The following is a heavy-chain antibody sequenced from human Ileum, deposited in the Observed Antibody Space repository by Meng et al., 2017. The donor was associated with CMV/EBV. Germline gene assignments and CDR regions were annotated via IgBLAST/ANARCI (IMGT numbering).Heavy chain of an antibody. J-gene: IGHJ6*02. Sequence: SGFTFSSYAMHGVRQAPGKGLEWVAVISYDGSNKYYADSVKGRFTISRDNSKNTLYLQMNSLRAEDTAVYYCARDKGYYYYYGMDVWGQGTTVTVSS. CDR1: GFTFSSYA. V-gene: IGHV3-30*04. CDR2: ISYDGSNK. CDR3: ARDKGYYYYYGMDV.